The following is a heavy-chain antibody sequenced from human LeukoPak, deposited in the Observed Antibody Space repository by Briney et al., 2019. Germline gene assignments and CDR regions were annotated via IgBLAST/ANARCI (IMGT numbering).Heavy chain of an antibody. CDR2: INTKTGTP. D-gene: IGHD3-16*02. Sequence: SVKVSCKASGYIFTSYTMNWVRQAPGQGPEWMGWINTKTGTPTYAQGITGRFVFSLDTSVSTAYLQISSLKAEDTAVYYCARAYQPLGGLSFPDSWGQGTLVTVSS. CDR3: ARAYQPLGGLSFPDS. V-gene: IGHV7-4-1*02. J-gene: IGHJ5*01. CDR1: GYIFTSYT.